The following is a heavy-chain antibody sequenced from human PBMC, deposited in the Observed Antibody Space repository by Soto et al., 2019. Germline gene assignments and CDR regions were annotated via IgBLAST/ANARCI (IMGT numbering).Heavy chain of an antibody. CDR2: IIPNLGIA. Sequence: QVQLVQSGAEVKKPGSSVKVSCKASGGTFSSYTISWVRQAPGQGLEWMGRIIPNLGIANYAQKFQGRVTITADKSTSTAYMELSSLRSEDTAVYYCAKAAAGTWWFDPWGQGTLVTVSS. CDR1: GGTFSSYT. V-gene: IGHV1-69*02. CDR3: AKAAAGTWWFDP. D-gene: IGHD6-13*01. J-gene: IGHJ5*02.